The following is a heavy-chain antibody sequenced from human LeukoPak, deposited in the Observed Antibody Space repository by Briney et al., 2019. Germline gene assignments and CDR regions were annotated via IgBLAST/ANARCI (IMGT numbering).Heavy chain of an antibody. D-gene: IGHD3-10*01. J-gene: IGHJ4*02. CDR2: VDPSGDIA. V-gene: IGHV1-46*01. CDR3: ARDSFGVRGFDH. CDR1: GYTFIHYY. Sequence: ASVKVSCKTSGYTFIHYYMHWVRQASGEGFEWMGIVDPSGDIATYAQKFQGRVTLTTDTSTSTFYMELSSLRSEDTAIYYCARDSFGVRGFDHWGQGTPVAVSS.